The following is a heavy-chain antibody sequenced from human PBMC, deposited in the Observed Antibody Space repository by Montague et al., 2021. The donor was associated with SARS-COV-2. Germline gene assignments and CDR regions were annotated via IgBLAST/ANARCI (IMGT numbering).Heavy chain of an antibody. CDR2: TYYRSKWYN. J-gene: IGHJ6*02. Sequence: CAISGDSVSSNSAAWNWIRQSPSRGLEWLGRTYYRSKWYNDYAVSVKSRITINPDTSKNQFSLQLNSVTPEDTAAYYCARDTRIQLWFDRDYYYGMDVWGQGTTVIVSS. CDR3: ARDTRIQLWFDRDYYYGMDV. D-gene: IGHD5-18*01. CDR1: GDSVSSNSAA. V-gene: IGHV6-1*01.